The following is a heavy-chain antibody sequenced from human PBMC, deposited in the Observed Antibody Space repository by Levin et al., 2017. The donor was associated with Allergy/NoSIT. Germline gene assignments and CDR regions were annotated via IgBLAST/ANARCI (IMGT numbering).Heavy chain of an antibody. J-gene: IGHJ4*02. CDR2: ISYDGSNK. Sequence: GMQWVRQGTGKGLEWVSVISYDGSNKYYADSVKGRFTISRDNSKNTLYLQMNSLRAEDTAVYYCAKDGSTYCGGDCYSFFDYWGQGTLVTVSS. CDR3: AKDGSTYCGGDCYSFFDY. D-gene: IGHD2-21*02. V-gene: IGHV3-30*18.